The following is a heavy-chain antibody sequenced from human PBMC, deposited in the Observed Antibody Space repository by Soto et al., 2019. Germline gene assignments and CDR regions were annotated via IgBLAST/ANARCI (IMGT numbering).Heavy chain of an antibody. Sequence: GESLKISCAASGFTFSSYAMHWVRQAPGKGLEWVAVISYDGSNKYYADSVKGRFTISRDNSKNTLYLQMNSLRAEDTAVYYCARDYTYCGGDCYPRYYYYGMDVWGQGTTVTVSS. CDR1: GFTFSSYA. V-gene: IGHV3-30*04. J-gene: IGHJ6*02. CDR3: ARDYTYCGGDCYPRYYYYGMDV. CDR2: ISYDGSNK. D-gene: IGHD2-21*02.